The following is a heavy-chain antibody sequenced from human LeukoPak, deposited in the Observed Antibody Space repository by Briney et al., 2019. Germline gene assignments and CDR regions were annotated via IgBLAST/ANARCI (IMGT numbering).Heavy chain of an antibody. J-gene: IGHJ4*02. CDR2: TYYRSKWYN. D-gene: IGHD6-19*01. V-gene: IGHV6-1*01. Sequence: SQTLSLTCAISGDIVSSNRAAWNWIRQSPSRGLEWLGRTYYRSKWYNDYAVSVKSRITINPDTSKNQFSLRLNSVTPEDTAEYYCARETTTSGSPFDYWGQGTLVTVSS. CDR3: ARETTTSGSPFDY. CDR1: GDIVSSNRAA.